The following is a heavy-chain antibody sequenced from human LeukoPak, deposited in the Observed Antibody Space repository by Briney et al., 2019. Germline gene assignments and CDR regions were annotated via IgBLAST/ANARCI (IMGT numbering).Heavy chain of an antibody. Sequence: ASVKVSCKASGYTFTGYYMHWVRQAPGQGLEWMGCINPNSGGTNYAQKFQGRVTMTRDTSISTAYMELNRLRSDDTAVYYCASLGYCSSTSCYRDQSYYYMDVWGKGTTVTVSS. CDR3: ASLGYCSSTSCYRDQSYYYMDV. J-gene: IGHJ6*03. V-gene: IGHV1-2*02. D-gene: IGHD2-2*02. CDR2: INPNSGGT. CDR1: GYTFTGYY.